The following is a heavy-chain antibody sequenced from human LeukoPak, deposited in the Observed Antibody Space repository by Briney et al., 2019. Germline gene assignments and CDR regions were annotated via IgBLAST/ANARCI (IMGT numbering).Heavy chain of an antibody. J-gene: IGHJ4*02. CDR2: ISAYNGNT. CDR1: GYTFTSYG. D-gene: IGHD2-15*01. Sequence: ASVEVSCKASGYTFTSYGISWVRQAPGQGLEWMGWISAYNGNTNYAQKLQGRVTMTTDTSTSTAYMELRSLRSDDTAVYYCARDFCSGGSCKAPSDYWGQGTLVTVSS. CDR3: ARDFCSGGSCKAPSDY. V-gene: IGHV1-18*01.